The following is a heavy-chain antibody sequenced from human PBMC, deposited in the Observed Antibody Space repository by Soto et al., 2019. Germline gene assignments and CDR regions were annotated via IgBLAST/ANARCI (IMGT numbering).Heavy chain of an antibody. Sequence: PSETLSLTCTVSGGSISSYYWSWIRQPPGKGLEWIGYIYYSGSTNYNPSLKSRVTISVDTSKNQFSLKLSSVTAADTAVYYCGRDVPGYDFWSGYYYYYGMDVWGQGTTVTVSS. CDR2: IYYSGST. D-gene: IGHD3-3*01. CDR3: GRDVPGYDFWSGYYYYYGMDV. J-gene: IGHJ6*02. V-gene: IGHV4-59*01. CDR1: GGSISSYY.